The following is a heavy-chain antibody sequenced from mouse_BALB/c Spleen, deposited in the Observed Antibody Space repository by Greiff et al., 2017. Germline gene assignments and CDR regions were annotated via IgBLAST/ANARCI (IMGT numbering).Heavy chain of an antibody. CDR3: AREDLLLRSWYFDV. CDR2: ISSGGST. J-gene: IGHJ1*01. CDR1: GFTFSSYA. V-gene: IGHV5-6-5*01. Sequence: EVQGVESGGGLVKPGGSLKLSCAASGFTFSSYAMSWVRQTPEKRLEWVASISSGGSTYYPDSVKGRFTIPRDNARNILYLKMSSLRSEDTAMYYCAREDLLLRSWYFDVWGAGTTVTVSS. D-gene: IGHD1-1*01.